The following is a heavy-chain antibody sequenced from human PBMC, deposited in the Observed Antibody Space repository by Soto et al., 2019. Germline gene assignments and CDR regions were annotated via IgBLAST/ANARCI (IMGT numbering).Heavy chain of an antibody. V-gene: IGHV3-23*01. J-gene: IGHJ5*02. CDR2: ISGSGGST. Sequence: GGSLRLFCAASGFTFSSYAMSWVRQAPGKGLEWVSAISGSGGSTYYADSVKGRFTISRDNSKNTLYLQMNSLRAEDTAVYYCAKSGVWFGSNWFDPWGQGTLVTVSS. CDR3: AKSGVWFGSNWFDP. CDR1: GFTFSSYA. D-gene: IGHD3-10*01.